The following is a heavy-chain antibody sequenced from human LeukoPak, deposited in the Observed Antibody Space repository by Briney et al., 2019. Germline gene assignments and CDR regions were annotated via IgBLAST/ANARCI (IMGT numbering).Heavy chain of an antibody. CDR1: RFTFSSYG. D-gene: IGHD6-19*01. V-gene: IGHV3-30*02. Sequence: GGSLRLSCAASRFTFSSYGMHWVRQAPGKGLEWVAFIRYDGSYKYYADSVKGRFTISRDNAKNSLYLQMNSLRAEDTAVYYCARGSGWYVYYYYYMDVWGKGTTVTISS. CDR2: IRYDGSYK. J-gene: IGHJ6*03. CDR3: ARGSGWYVYYYYYMDV.